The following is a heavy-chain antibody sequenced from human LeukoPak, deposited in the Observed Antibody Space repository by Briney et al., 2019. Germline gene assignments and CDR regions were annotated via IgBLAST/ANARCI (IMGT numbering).Heavy chain of an antibody. J-gene: IGHJ4*02. Sequence: SETLSLTCAVYGGSFSGYYWSWIRQPPGKGLEWIGEINHSGSTNYNPSLKSRVTISVDTSKNQFSLKLSSVTAADTAVYYCARPHYYDSSGYPYWGQGTLVTVSS. D-gene: IGHD3-22*01. CDR3: ARPHYYDSSGYPY. CDR2: INHSGST. CDR1: GGSFSGYY. V-gene: IGHV4-34*01.